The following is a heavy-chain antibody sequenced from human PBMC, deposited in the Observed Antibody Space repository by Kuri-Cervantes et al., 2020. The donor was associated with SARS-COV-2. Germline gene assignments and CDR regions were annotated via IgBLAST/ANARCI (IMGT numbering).Heavy chain of an antibody. CDR3: VRFCYYDSSRNASDI. CDR1: GYTLTELS. D-gene: IGHD3-22*01. J-gene: IGHJ3*02. CDR2: INPKTGGA. Sequence: ASVKVSCKVSGYTLTELSMHWVRQAPGQGLEWMGWINPKTGGAKYAQKFQGRVTMTRDTSISTAYMELSRLRSDDTAVYYCVRFCYYDSSRNASDIWGQGTLVTVSS. V-gene: IGHV1-2*02.